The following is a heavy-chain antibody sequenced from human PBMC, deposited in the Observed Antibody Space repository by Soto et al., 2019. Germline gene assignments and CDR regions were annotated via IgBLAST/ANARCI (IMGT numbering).Heavy chain of an antibody. D-gene: IGHD6-19*01. CDR3: ARLPVAGLYRDY. Sequence: QVQLVQSGAEVKKPGSSVKVSCKASGGTFSSYAISWVRQARGQGLQWMGGIIPIFGTANYAQKFQGRVTITADESTGTAYMELGRLRSEETAVSYGARLPVAGLYRDYWGKGTLVTVS. J-gene: IGHJ4*02. CDR2: IIPIFGTA. CDR1: GGTFSSYA. V-gene: IGHV1-69*12.